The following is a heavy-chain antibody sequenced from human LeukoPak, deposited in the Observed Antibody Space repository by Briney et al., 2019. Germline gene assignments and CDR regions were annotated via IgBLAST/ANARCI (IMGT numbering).Heavy chain of an antibody. CDR3: AREAYSSGRAGTFDI. J-gene: IGHJ3*02. D-gene: IGHD6-19*01. Sequence: GGSLRLSCVGSVLSLSKSLMHWVRQAAGKRLEWVALIPHDGGNKQYGDSAKGRYTVSRENSKNTVDLNMDSLTVDDTANYSCAREAYSSGRAGTFDIWGQGTMVTVSS. CDR1: VLSLSKSL. CDR2: IPHDGGNK. V-gene: IGHV3-30*04.